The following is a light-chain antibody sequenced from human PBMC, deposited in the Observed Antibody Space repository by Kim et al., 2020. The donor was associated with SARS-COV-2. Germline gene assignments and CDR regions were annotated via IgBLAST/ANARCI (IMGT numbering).Light chain of an antibody. V-gene: IGKV1D-16*01. Sequence: DIQMTQSPSSLSASVGDRVTITCRASQGINSWLVWYQQKPGKAPKPLVYTASNLQSGVPSRFSGSGSGTDFTLTISSLQPEDFATYYCQQYNAFPMTFGQGTRLEIK. CDR3: QQYNAFPMT. J-gene: IGKJ5*01. CDR2: TAS. CDR1: QGINSW.